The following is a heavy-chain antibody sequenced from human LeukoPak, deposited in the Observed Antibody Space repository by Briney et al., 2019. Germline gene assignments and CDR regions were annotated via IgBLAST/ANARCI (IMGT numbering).Heavy chain of an antibody. CDR3: ATDYYDFWSGYLPPFDP. CDR2: LYPEDGET. J-gene: IGHJ5*02. V-gene: IGHV1-24*01. D-gene: IGHD3-3*01. CDR1: GYTLTELS. Sequence: ASVKVSCKVSGYTLTELSMHWVRQAPGKRLEWRGGLYPEDGETIYAQKFQGRVTMTEDTSTDTAYMELSSLRSEDTAVYYCATDYYDFWSGYLPPFDPWGQGTLVTVSS.